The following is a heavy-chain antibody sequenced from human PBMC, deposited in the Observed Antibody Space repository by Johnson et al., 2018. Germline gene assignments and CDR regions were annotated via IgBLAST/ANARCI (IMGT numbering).Heavy chain of an antibody. CDR2: IWNDGSKQ. CDR1: GFIFSTYG. J-gene: IGHJ3*01. Sequence: QVQLVQSGGGVVQPGRSLRLSCAASGFIFSTYGMNWVRQAPDKGLEWVALIWNDGSKQYYADSVKGRFTISRDNSKGTFYLQMDSLRVEDTAVYYCAREDWNYGRGTLDMWGQGTMVAGSS. V-gene: IGHV3-33*01. CDR3: AREDWNYGRGTLDM. D-gene: IGHD1-7*01.